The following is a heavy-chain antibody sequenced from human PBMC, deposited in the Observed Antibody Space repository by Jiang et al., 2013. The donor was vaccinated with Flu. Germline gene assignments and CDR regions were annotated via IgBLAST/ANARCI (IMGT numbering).Heavy chain of an antibody. CDR1: GYTFTSYG. J-gene: IGHJ6*02. CDR2: ISAYNGNT. Sequence: CGAEVKKPGASVKVSCKASGYTFTSYGISWVRQAPGQGLEWMGWISAYNGNTNYAQKLQGRVTMTTDTSTSTAYMELRSLRSDDTAVYYCARDIRIAAAGTLSYYYGMDVWGQGTTVTVSS. CDR3: ARDIRIAAAGTLSYYYGMDV. V-gene: IGHV1-18*01. D-gene: IGHD6-13*01.